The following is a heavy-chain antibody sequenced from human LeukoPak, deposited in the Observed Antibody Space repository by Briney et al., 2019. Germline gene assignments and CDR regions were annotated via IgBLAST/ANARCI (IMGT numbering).Heavy chain of an antibody. CDR2: INPNSGGT. J-gene: IGHJ6*03. CDR1: GYTFTGYY. D-gene: IGHD2-15*01. Sequence: ASVKVSCKASGYTFTGYYVHWVRQAPGQGLEWMGWINPNSGGTNYAQKFQGRVTMTRDTSISTAYMELSRLRSDDTAVYYCARPYCSGGSCFGPTSHYYYYYMDVWGKGTTVTVSS. CDR3: ARPYCSGGSCFGPTSHYYYYYMDV. V-gene: IGHV1-2*02.